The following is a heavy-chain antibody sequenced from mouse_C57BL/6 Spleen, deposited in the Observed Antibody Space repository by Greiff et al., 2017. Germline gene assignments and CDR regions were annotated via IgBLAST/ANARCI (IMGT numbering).Heavy chain of an antibody. J-gene: IGHJ1*03. Sequence: EVKLMESGEGLVKPGGSLKLSCAASGFTFSSYAMSWVRQTPEKRLEWVAYISSGGDYIYYADTVKGRFTISRDNARNTLYLQMSSLKSEDTPMYYCTRDYDYYWYFDVWGTGTTVTVSS. CDR1: GFTFSSYA. CDR2: ISSGGDYI. CDR3: TRDYDYYWYFDV. D-gene: IGHD2-4*01. V-gene: IGHV5-9-1*02.